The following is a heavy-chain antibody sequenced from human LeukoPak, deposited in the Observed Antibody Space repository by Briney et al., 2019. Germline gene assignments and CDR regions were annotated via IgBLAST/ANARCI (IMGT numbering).Heavy chain of an antibody. Sequence: GGSLRLSCAASGFTFSSYSMNRVRQAPGKGLELVSSISSSSSYIYYADSVEGRFTISRDNAKNSLYLQMNSLRAEDTAVYYCARGAARRTVNFDYWGQGTLVTVSS. CDR2: ISSSSSYI. D-gene: IGHD6-6*01. J-gene: IGHJ4*02. CDR1: GFTFSSYS. CDR3: ARGAARRTVNFDY. V-gene: IGHV3-21*01.